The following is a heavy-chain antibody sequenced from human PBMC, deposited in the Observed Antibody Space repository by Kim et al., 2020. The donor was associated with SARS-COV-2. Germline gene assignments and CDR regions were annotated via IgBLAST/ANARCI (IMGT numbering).Heavy chain of an antibody. CDR1: GGSISSSNW. D-gene: IGHD3-22*01. V-gene: IGHV4-4*02. Sequence: SETLSLTCAVSGGSISSSNWWSWVRQPPGKGLEWIGEIYHSGSTNYNPSLKSRVTISVDKSKNQFSLKLSSVTAADTAVYYCARASSITMIVVVITGAFDIWGQGTMVTVSS. CDR3: ARASSITMIVVVITGAFDI. J-gene: IGHJ3*02. CDR2: IYHSGST.